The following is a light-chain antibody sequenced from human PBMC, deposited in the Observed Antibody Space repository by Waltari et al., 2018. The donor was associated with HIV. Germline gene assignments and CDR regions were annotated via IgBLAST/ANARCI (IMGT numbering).Light chain of an antibody. J-gene: IGKJ1*01. Sequence: ENVLTQSPGTLSLSPGERATLSCRASQSVISNYFAWYQQKPGQPPRLLIYGASARATGIPDRFSGSGSGTDFTLTISRLEPVDSAVYYCQQYVSSPTFGQGTKVEIK. CDR2: GAS. V-gene: IGKV3-20*01. CDR3: QQYVSSPT. CDR1: QSVISNY.